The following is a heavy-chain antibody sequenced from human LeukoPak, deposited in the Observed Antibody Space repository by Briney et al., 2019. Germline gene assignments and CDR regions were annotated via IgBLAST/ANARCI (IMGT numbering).Heavy chain of an antibody. Sequence: SETLSLTCAVYGGSFSGYYWSWIRQPAGKGLEWIGRIYTSGSTNYNPSLKSRVTMSVDTSKNQFSLKLSSVTAADTAVYYCARDVSVYYGSGSSYYYGMDVWGQGTTATVSS. D-gene: IGHD3-10*01. J-gene: IGHJ6*02. CDR2: IYTSGST. CDR3: ARDVSVYYGSGSSYYYGMDV. V-gene: IGHV4-59*10. CDR1: GGSFSGYY.